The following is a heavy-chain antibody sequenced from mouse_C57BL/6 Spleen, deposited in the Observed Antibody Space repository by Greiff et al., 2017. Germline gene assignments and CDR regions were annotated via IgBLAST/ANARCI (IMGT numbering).Heavy chain of an antibody. Sequence: QVQLQQPGTELVKPGASVKLSCKASGYTFTSYWMHWVKQRPGQGLEWIGNINPSNGGTNYNEKFKSKATLTVDKSSSTAYMQLSSLTSEDSAVYYCARSSITTVPATRGAMDYWGQGTSVTVSS. D-gene: IGHD1-1*01. CDR2: INPSNGGT. J-gene: IGHJ4*01. CDR3: ARSSITTVPATRGAMDY. V-gene: IGHV1-53*01. CDR1: GYTFTSYW.